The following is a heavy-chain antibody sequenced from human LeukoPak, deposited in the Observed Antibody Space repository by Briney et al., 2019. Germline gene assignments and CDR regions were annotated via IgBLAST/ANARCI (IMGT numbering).Heavy chain of an antibody. Sequence: ASLKVSCKASGYTFTGYYLHWVRQAPGQGLEWMGWINSNSGGTNYAQNFKGRVTMTRDTSISTAYMELSGLTFDDTAVYYCARSPGQPQRRFDYWGQGTLVTVSS. CDR1: GYTFTGYY. V-gene: IGHV1-2*02. CDR2: INSNSGGT. J-gene: IGHJ4*02. D-gene: IGHD1-1*01. CDR3: ARSPGQPQRRFDY.